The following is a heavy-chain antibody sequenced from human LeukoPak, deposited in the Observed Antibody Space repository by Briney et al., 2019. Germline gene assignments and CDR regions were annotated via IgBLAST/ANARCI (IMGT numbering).Heavy chain of an antibody. V-gene: IGHV3-9*01. CDR1: GFTFDDYA. CDR2: ISWNSGSI. Sequence: PPGGSLRLSCAASGFTFDDYAMHWVRQAPGKGLEWVSGISWNSGSIGYADSVKGRFTISRDNAKNSLYLQMNSLRAEDTAVYYCARSESSSWYSGYYYYYYMDVWGKGTTVTVSS. D-gene: IGHD6-13*01. CDR3: ARSESSSWYSGYYYYYYMDV. J-gene: IGHJ6*03.